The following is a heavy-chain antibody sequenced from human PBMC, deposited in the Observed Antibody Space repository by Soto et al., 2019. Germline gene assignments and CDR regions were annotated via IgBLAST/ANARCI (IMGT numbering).Heavy chain of an antibody. D-gene: IGHD4-17*01. Sequence: EVQLVESGGGLVKPGGSLRLSCVASGFTFSDYNMNWVRQAPGNGLEWVAAIGSSGNYIFYADSVEGRFTISRDSAKNSLYLPMTSLRAEDTAVYYCARGDHGDYVLYFHHWGQGTLVTFSS. CDR2: IGSSGNYI. CDR1: GFTFSDYN. CDR3: ARGDHGDYVLYFHH. J-gene: IGHJ1*01. V-gene: IGHV3-21*01.